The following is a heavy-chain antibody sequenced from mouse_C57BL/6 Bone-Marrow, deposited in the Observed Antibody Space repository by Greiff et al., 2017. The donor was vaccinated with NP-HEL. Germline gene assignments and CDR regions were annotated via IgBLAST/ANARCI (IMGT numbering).Heavy chain of an antibody. J-gene: IGHJ2*01. CDR2: IDPSDSYT. CDR1: GYTFTSYW. V-gene: IGHV1-69*01. Sequence: VQLQQSGAELVMPGASVKLSCKASGYTFTSYWMHWVKQRPGQGLEWIGEIDPSDSYTNYNQKFKGKSTLTVDKSSRTAYMQLSSLTSEDSAVYYCARSGGWFLDYWGQGTTLTVSS. D-gene: IGHD2-3*01. CDR3: ARSGGWFLDY.